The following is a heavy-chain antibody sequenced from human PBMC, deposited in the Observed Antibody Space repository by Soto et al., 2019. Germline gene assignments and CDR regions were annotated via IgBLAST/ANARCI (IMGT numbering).Heavy chain of an antibody. CDR3: TTGSVEGV. Sequence: EVQLVESGGGFIYPGGSLRLSCAASGLTISNAWMNWVRQAPGKGLEWVGRIKTNTEGGTTDYAAAVKGRFIVSRDDSNNTLYLQMNSLKTEDTAVYYCTTGSVEGVWGQGTTVTVSS. J-gene: IGHJ6*02. CDR1: GLTISNAW. D-gene: IGHD2-15*01. CDR2: IKTNTEGGTT. V-gene: IGHV3-15*07.